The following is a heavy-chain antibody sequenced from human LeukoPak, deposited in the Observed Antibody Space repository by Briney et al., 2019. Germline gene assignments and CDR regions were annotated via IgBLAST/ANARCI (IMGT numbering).Heavy chain of an antibody. CDR1: GFIFSSYE. CDR2: ISIGGTTI. J-gene: IGHJ3*02. CDR3: VRGGGSAYKYNAFDI. V-gene: IGHV3-48*03. Sequence: TGGSLRLSCVASGFIFSSYEMNWVRQAPGKGLEWISYISIGGTTIYYAESVKGRFTISRDNTKNSLYLQMNSLRAEDTAVYYCVRGGGSAYKYNAFDIWGQGTMVTGSS. D-gene: IGHD3-22*01.